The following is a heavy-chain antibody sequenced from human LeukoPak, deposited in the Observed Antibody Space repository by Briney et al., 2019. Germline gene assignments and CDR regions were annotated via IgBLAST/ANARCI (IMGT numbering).Heavy chain of an antibody. Sequence: ASVKVSCKASGYTFTDYYIHWVRQAPGQGLERMGWTNPKSGGSIYAQKFQGRVAMTRDTSISIAYMELRRLRSDDTAVYYCLRGRLNYASGGVDYWGQGTLVTVSS. J-gene: IGHJ4*02. D-gene: IGHD3-16*01. CDR3: LRGRLNYASGGVDY. CDR2: TNPKSGGS. CDR1: GYTFTDYY. V-gene: IGHV1-2*02.